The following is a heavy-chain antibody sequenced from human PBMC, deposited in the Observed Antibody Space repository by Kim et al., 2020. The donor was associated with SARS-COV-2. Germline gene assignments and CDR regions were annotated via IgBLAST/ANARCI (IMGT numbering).Heavy chain of an antibody. D-gene: IGHD3-16*01. J-gene: IGHJ6*02. CDR3: VGEGASTDYYYYGMDV. V-gene: IGHV4-39*01. Sequence: PSLKSRVTISVDTSKNQFSLKLSSVTAADTAVYYCVGEGASTDYYYYGMDVWGQGTTVTVSS.